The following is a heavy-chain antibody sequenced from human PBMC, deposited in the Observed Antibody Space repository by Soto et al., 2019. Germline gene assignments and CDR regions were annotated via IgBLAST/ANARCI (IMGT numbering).Heavy chain of an antibody. J-gene: IGHJ4*02. CDR2: IHHSGST. D-gene: IGHD3-10*01. V-gene: IGHV4-34*01. Sequence: QVQLQPWGAGLLKPSETLSLTCAVYGGSFSGYYWSWIRQPPGKGLEWIGEIHHSGSTNYNPSLKSRVTISVDTSKNQCSLKLSSVTAADTAVYYCARGRSYYYGSGSYFYYWGQGSLVTVSS. CDR3: ARGRSYYYGSGSYFYY. CDR1: GGSFSGYY.